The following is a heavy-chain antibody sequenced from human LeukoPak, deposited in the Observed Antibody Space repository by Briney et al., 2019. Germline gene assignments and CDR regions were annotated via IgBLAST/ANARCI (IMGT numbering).Heavy chain of an antibody. J-gene: IGHJ4*02. CDR1: GFTFSSFA. D-gene: IGHD1-26*01. CDR2: ISGGVGST. Sequence: PGGSLRLSCAASGFTFSSFAMSWVRQAPGKGPEWVAGISGGVGSTYYADSVKGRFTISRDNSANTLYLQMNSLRAEDTALYYCAKHSGSYFIYYVDSWGQGTPVTVSS. CDR3: AKHSGSYFIYYVDS. V-gene: IGHV3-23*01.